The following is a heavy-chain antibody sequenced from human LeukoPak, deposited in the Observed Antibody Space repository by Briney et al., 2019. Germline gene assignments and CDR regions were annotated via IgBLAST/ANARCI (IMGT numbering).Heavy chain of an antibody. CDR2: INHDGSSK. V-gene: IGHV3-30*02. D-gene: IGHD1-20*01. CDR1: GFSFSSDG. J-gene: IGHJ4*02. Sequence: PGGSLKLSCAASGFSFSSDGIHWVRQAPGKGLEWLANINHDGSSKYYADSVRGRFTVSRDNSKNTLYLGMSSLRAEDTAVYFCAKGITGNSFYFDYWGQGTLVTVSS. CDR3: AKGITGNSFYFDY.